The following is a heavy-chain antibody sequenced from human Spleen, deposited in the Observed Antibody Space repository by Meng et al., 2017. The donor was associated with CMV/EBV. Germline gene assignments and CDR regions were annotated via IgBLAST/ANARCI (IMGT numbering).Heavy chain of an antibody. D-gene: IGHD1-1*01. V-gene: IGHV1-69*05. Sequence: SGGTFSNYGVNWVRQAPGQGLEWMGGIIPIFGTANYAQKFQGRVTITTDESTTTAYMELSGLRSDDTAVYYCAREGVVGTTIYFDYWGQGALVTVSS. CDR1: GGTFSNYG. CDR3: AREGVVGTTIYFDY. J-gene: IGHJ4*02. CDR2: IIPIFGTA.